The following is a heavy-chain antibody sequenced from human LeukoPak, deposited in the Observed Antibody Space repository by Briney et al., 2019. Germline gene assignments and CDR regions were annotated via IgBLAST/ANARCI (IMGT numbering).Heavy chain of an antibody. J-gene: IGHJ6*02. CDR2: INHSGST. CDR1: GGSFSGYY. Sequence: PSETLSLTCAVYGGSFSGYYWSWIRQPPGKGLEWIGEINHSGSTNYNPSLKSRVTISVDTSKNQFSLKLSSVTAADTAVYYCASYSNYVGVYYYGMDVWGQGTTVTVSS. V-gene: IGHV4-34*01. D-gene: IGHD4-11*01. CDR3: ASYSNYVGVYYYGMDV.